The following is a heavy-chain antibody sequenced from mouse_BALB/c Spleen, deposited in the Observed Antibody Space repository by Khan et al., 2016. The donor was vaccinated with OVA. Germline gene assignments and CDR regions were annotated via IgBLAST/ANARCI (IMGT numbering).Heavy chain of an antibody. D-gene: IGHD1-2*01. Sequence: VQLKESGPGLVEPSQSLSINCTVSGFSLTSYGVHWVRQSPGKGLEWLGMIWRGGSTDYNAAFISRLRIRKDNSKSQVFFKMNSLQADDTAIYXCARSLLLAMDYWGQGTSVTVSS. CDR2: IWRGGST. J-gene: IGHJ4*01. V-gene: IGHV2-4-1*01. CDR3: ARSLLLAMDY. CDR1: GFSLTSYG.